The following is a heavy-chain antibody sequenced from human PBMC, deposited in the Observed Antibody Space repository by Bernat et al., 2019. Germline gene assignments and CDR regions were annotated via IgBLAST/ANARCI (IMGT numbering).Heavy chain of an antibody. Sequence: QVQLVQSGAEVKKPGASVKVSCKASGYTFTSYDINWVRQATGQGLEWMGWMNPNSGNTGYAQKLQGRVTMTTDTSTSTAYMELRSLRSDDTAVYYCARDLSLGYTALPLYWGQGTLVTVSS. CDR2: MNPNSGNT. D-gene: IGHD3-16*01. V-gene: IGHV1-8*01. CDR1: GYTFTSYD. CDR3: ARDLSLGYTALPLY. J-gene: IGHJ4*02.